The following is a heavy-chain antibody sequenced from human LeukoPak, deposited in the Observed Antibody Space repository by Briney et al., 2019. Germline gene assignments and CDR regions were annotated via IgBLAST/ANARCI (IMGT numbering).Heavy chain of an antibody. CDR1: GYSFTSYW. Sequence: GESLKISCKGSGYSFTSYWIGWVRQMPGKGLEWMGIIYPGDSDTRYSPSFQGQATISADKSISTAYLQWSSLKASDTAMYYCARLPQAAAGPYYYYYYGMDVWGQGTTVTVSS. CDR2: IYPGDSDT. J-gene: IGHJ6*02. D-gene: IGHD6-13*01. CDR3: ARLPQAAAGPYYYYYYGMDV. V-gene: IGHV5-51*01.